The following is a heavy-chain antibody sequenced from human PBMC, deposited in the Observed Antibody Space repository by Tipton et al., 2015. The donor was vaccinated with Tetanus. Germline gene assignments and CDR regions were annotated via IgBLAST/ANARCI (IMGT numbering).Heavy chain of an antibody. CDR1: GFTFRSYW. D-gene: IGHD2/OR15-2a*01. CDR2: IKEDGSEM. J-gene: IGHJ4*02. Sequence: SLRLSCVASGFTFRSYWMSWVRQAPGKGLEWVANIKEDGSEMYYADSVKGRFTISRDNARNPLSVHMNSLTAEDTAVYYCARLRVYCSTACYSREDYWGQGTLVTVSS. CDR3: ARLRVYCSTACYSREDY. V-gene: IGHV3-7*01.